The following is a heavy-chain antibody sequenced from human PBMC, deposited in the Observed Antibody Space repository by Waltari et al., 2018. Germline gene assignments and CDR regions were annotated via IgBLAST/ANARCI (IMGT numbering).Heavy chain of an antibody. Sequence: VQLVESGGGLVQPGGSLRLSCAASGFTFSSYAMSWVRQVPGKGLKWVSVISGSGGSTHDADSVKGRFTISRDNSKNTLYLQMNSLRAEDTAVYYCAKEPLAVAGYYFDYWGQGTLVTVSS. CDR2: ISGSGGST. D-gene: IGHD6-19*01. J-gene: IGHJ4*02. V-gene: IGHV3-23*04. CDR1: GFTFSSYA. CDR3: AKEPLAVAGYYFDY.